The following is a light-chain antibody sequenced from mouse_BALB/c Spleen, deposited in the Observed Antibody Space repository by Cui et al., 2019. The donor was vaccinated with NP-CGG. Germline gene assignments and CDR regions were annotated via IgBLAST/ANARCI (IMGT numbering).Light chain of an antibody. J-gene: IGLJ1*01. CDR2: GTN. Sequence: QAVVTQESALTTSPGETVTLTCRSSTGAVTTNNYANWVQEKPDHLFTGLIGGTNNRAPGVPARFSGSQIGDKAALTITGAQTEDEAIYFCALWYSNHWVFGGGTELTVL. V-gene: IGLV1*01. CDR1: TGAVTTNNY. CDR3: ALWYSNHWV.